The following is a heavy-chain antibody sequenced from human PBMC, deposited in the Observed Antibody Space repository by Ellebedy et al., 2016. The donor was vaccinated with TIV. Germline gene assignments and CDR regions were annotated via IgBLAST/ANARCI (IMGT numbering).Heavy chain of an antibody. D-gene: IGHD3-16*01. V-gene: IGHV4-61*08. CDR3: ARGGAFDI. Sequence: SETLSLTXAVSGGSISSGGYSWSWIRQPPGKGLEWIGEINHSGSTNYNPSLKSRVTISVDTSKNQFSLKLRSVTAADTAVYYCARGGAFDIWGHGTMVTVSS. CDR2: INHSGST. CDR1: GGSISSGGYS. J-gene: IGHJ3*02.